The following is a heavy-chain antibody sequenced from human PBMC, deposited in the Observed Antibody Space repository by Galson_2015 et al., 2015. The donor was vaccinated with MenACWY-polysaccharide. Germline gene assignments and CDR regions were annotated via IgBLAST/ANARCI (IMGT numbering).Heavy chain of an antibody. J-gene: IGHJ3*02. D-gene: IGHD6-13*01. CDR1: GLSFSGSG. CDR3: AREGSRIVFHAFDT. V-gene: IGHV3-33*01. CDR2: IQYDGTNK. Sequence: SLRLSCAASGLSFSGSGMHWVRQAPSKGLEWVAVIQYDGTNKVYADSVKGRLTISRDNSKNTLYLEMNSLRAEDTAVYYCAREGSRIVFHAFDTWGQGTMVTVSS.